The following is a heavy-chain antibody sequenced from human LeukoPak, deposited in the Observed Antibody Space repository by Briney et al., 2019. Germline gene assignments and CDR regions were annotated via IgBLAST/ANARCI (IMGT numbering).Heavy chain of an antibody. V-gene: IGHV1-69*04. CDR2: IIPILGIA. Sequence: SVKVSCKASGGTFSSYAISWVRQAPGQGLEWMGRIIPILGIANYAQKFQGRVTITADKSTSTAYMELSSLRSEDTAVYYCARCPRKTGDYFDYWGQGTLVTVSS. CDR1: GGTFSSYA. CDR3: ARCPRKTGDYFDY. J-gene: IGHJ4*02. D-gene: IGHD7-27*01.